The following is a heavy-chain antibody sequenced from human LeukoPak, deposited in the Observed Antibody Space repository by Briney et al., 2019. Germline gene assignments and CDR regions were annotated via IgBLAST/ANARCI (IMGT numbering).Heavy chain of an antibody. J-gene: IGHJ4*02. Sequence: ASVRVSCKTSGFTFANYGINCVRQSPGQGLEWMGWFSAYKDSTNFAQKFQGRVTMTTDTSTSTAYMELRSLTSDDTAVYFCAKDSRGYCSEGACYSIDYWGQGTLVTVAS. CDR2: FSAYKDST. V-gene: IGHV1-18*01. CDR1: GFTFANYG. D-gene: IGHD2-8*01. CDR3: AKDSRGYCSEGACYSIDY.